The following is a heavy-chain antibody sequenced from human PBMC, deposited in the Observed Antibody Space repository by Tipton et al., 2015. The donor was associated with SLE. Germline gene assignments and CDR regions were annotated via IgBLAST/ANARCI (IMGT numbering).Heavy chain of an antibody. V-gene: IGHV4-39*02. Sequence: LRLSCTVSGGSISTNTHYWAWIRQPPGKGREGIGAFFYRGSTYYNPSLKSRVTMSGDTSKNVFSLRLSSVTAADTAVYYCASSKAVAGWPNWFDPWGQGTLVTVSS. CDR2: FFYRGST. J-gene: IGHJ5*02. CDR3: ASSKAVAGWPNWFDP. CDR1: GGSISTNTHY. D-gene: IGHD6-19*01.